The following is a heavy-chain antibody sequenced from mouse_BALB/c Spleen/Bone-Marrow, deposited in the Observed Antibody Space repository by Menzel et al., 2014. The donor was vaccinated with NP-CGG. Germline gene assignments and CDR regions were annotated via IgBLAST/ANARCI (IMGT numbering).Heavy chain of an antibody. V-gene: IGHV5-12-1*01. J-gene: IGHJ1*01. Sequence: EVHLVESGGGLVTPGWSLELSCAASGFTFSSYDMSWVRQTPEQRLEWVAYISSGGGSTYYPDTVKGRFTISRDNAKNTLYLQMSSLKSEDTAMYYCARHKLGRWYFYGCGAETDVNVST. D-gene: IGHD4-1*01. CDR1: GFTFSSYD. CDR3: ARHKLGRWYFYG. CDR2: ISSGGGST.